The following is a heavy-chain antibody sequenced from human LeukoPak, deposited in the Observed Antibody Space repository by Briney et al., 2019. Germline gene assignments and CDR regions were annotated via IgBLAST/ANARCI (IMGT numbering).Heavy chain of an antibody. J-gene: IGHJ4*02. CDR2: ISGSGGST. V-gene: IGHV3-23*01. CDR3: AKVYSAGWYPGYFDY. CDR1: GFTFSSYG. Sequence: GGSLRLSCAASGFTFSSYGMSWVRQAPGKGLEWVSAISGSGGSTFYADSVKGRFTISRDNSKNTLYLQMNSLRAADTAVYYCAKVYSAGWYPGYFDYWGQGTLVTVSS. D-gene: IGHD6-19*01.